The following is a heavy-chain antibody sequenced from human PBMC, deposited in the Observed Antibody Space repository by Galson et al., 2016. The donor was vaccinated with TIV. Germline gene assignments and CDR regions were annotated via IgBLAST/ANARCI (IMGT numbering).Heavy chain of an antibody. CDR3: AKMDSSGFDYVGRIDF. CDR1: GFTFSSFA. Sequence: SLRLSCAASGFTFSSFAMSWVRQAPGKGLEWVSRISAGGGGTDYADSVKGRFTISRDNPKNTLYLQMSSLRADDTAVHFCAKMDSSGFDYVGRIDFWGQGTLATVSS. J-gene: IGHJ4*02. CDR2: ISAGGGGT. V-gene: IGHV3-23*01. D-gene: IGHD3-22*01.